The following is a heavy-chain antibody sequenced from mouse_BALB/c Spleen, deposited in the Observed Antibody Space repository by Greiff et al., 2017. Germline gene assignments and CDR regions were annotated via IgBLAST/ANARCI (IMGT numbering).Heavy chain of an antibody. V-gene: IGHV3-6*02. Sequence: VQLKESGPGLVKPSQSLSLTCSVTGYSITSGYYWNWIRQFPGNKLEWMGYISYDGSNNYNPSLKNRISITRDTSKNQFFLKLNSVTTEDTATYYCARDGVGPFAYWGQGTLVTVSA. CDR2: ISYDGSN. CDR1: GYSITSGYY. CDR3: ARDGVGPFAY. J-gene: IGHJ3*01. D-gene: IGHD4-1*01.